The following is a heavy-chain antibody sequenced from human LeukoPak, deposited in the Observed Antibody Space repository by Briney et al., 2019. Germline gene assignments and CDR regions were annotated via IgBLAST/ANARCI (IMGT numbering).Heavy chain of an antibody. CDR1: GYSFTIFG. Sequence: ASVKVSCKASGYSFTIFGISWGRHAPGQGLEWMGWINIYNGNTNYAQKLQGRVTMTTDTSTSTAYMELRSQRSDDTAMYYCARGLSPLRVGSFDNWGQGTLVTVSS. J-gene: IGHJ4*02. D-gene: IGHD4-17*01. CDR3: ARGLSPLRVGSFDN. V-gene: IGHV1-18*01. CDR2: INIYNGNT.